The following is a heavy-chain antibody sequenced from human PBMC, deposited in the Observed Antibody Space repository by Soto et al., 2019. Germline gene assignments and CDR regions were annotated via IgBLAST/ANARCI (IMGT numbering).Heavy chain of an antibody. J-gene: IGHJ3*02. CDR2: INHSGST. CDR1: GGSFSGYY. CDR3: ARADWNDAHGAFDI. D-gene: IGHD1-1*01. Sequence: PSETLSLTCAVYGGSFSGYYWSWIRQPPGKGLEWIGEINHSGSTNYNPSLKSRVTISVDTSKNQFSLKLSSVTAADTAVYYCARADWNDAHGAFDIWGQGTMVNVSS. V-gene: IGHV4-34*01.